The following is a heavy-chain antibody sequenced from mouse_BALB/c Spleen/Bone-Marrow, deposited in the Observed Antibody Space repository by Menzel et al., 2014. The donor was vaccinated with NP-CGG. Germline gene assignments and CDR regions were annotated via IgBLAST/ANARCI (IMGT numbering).Heavy chain of an antibody. V-gene: IGHV2-9*02. Sequence: VHLVESGPGLVAPSQSLSITCTVSGFSLISYSVYWVRQPPGKGLEWLGVIWAGGSTNYNSALMSRLSISKDDSKSQVFLKMNSLQTDDPAMYYCARAFDYWGQGTTLTVSS. J-gene: IGHJ2*01. CDR2: IWAGGST. CDR3: ARAFDY. CDR1: GFSLISYS.